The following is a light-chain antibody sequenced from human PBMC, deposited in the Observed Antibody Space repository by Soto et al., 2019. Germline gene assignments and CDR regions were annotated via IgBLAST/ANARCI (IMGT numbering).Light chain of an antibody. Sequence: QSVLTQSPSASASLGASVKLTCTLTSGHSTDAIAWHQQQPERGTRYLMKVDGDGGHFKGDGVPARFSGSSSESERSLPLSALQSDDESYYYYQTWSPGLLVFGGGTKLTVL. V-gene: IGLV4-69*01. CDR3: QTWSPGLLV. CDR1: SGHSTDA. J-gene: IGLJ3*02. CDR2: VDGDGGH.